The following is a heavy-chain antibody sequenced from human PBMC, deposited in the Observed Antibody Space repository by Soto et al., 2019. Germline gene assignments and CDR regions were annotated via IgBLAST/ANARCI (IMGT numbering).Heavy chain of an antibody. CDR2: ISGSGGST. V-gene: IGHV3-23*01. Sequence: EVQLLESGGGLVQPGGSLRLSCAASGFTFSSYAMSWVRQAPGKGLEWVSAISGSGGSTYYADSVKGRFTISRDNNKNTLYLQMNSLRADDTAVYYCAKDRIGEIVVVVAALYGMYVWGQGTTVNVSS. CDR1: GFTFSSYA. D-gene: IGHD2-15*01. CDR3: AKDRIGEIVVVVAALYGMYV. J-gene: IGHJ6*02.